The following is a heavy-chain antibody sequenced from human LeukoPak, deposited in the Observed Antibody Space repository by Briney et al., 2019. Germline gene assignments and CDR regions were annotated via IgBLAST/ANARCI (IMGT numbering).Heavy chain of an antibody. CDR3: ARDPTHYYDSSGYYHIPN. D-gene: IGHD3-22*01. V-gene: IGHV3-23*01. Sequence: GGSLRLSCAASGFTFSSYAMSWVRQAPGKGLEWVSAISGSGGSTYYADSVKGRFTISRDNSKNTLYLQMNSLRAEDTAVYYCARDPTHYYDSSGYYHIPNWGQGTLVTVSS. CDR1: GFTFSSYA. CDR2: ISGSGGST. J-gene: IGHJ4*02.